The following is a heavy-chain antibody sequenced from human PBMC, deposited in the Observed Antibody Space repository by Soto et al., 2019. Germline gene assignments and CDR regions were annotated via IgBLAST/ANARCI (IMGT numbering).Heavy chain of an antibody. CDR1: GFSFSEHY. CDR3: ARGHDGLEV. V-gene: IGHV3-11*01. J-gene: IGHJ6*02. Sequence: QAQLVESGGGLVKPGGSLRLSCAASGFSFSEHYMSWIRQSPGKGFEWVSYTTPSGGDTFYTDSVKGRFTISRNNAMRSVDLQMNSMTVEDTAGYYCARGHDGLEVWGQGTTVTVSS. CDR2: TTPSGGDT.